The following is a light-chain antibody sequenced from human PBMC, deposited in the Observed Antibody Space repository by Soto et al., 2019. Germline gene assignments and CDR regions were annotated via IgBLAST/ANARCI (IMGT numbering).Light chain of an antibody. CDR1: SSDVGGYNY. CDR2: DVS. CDR3: TSYASTTTYV. V-gene: IGLV2-14*03. J-gene: IGLJ1*01. Sequence: QSALTQPASVSGSPGQSITISCTGTSSDVGGYNYVSWYQHHPGKAPKLMIYDVSNRPSGVSDRFSGSKSGSTASLTISGLQTEDEADYYCTSYASTTTYVFGSGTTVTVL.